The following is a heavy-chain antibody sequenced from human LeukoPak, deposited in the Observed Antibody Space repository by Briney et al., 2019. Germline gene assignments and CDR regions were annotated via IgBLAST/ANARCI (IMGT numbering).Heavy chain of an antibody. Sequence: ASVKVSCQASGSPFPSYYMHWVRPAPGQGLEWMGIINPSGGSTSYAQKFQGRVTMTRDTSTSTVYMELSSLRSEDTAVYYCARYGSGSYYSDFDYWGQGTLVTVSS. CDR3: ARYGSGSYYSDFDY. V-gene: IGHV1-46*01. D-gene: IGHD3-10*01. J-gene: IGHJ4*02. CDR2: INPSGGST. CDR1: GSPFPSYY.